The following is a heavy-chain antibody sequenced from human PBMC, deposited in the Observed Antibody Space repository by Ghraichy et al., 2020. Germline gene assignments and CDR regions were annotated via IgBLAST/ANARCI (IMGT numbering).Heavy chain of an antibody. V-gene: IGHV3-11*06. CDR2: ISYSTSYT. Sequence: GVSLRLSCAASGFTFSDYYMSWVRQAPGKGLEWVSYISYSTSYTNYADSVKGRFTISRDNAKNSLYLQMSSLRAEDTAVYYCARGIRGFLESNNGMDVWGPGTTVTVSS. J-gene: IGHJ6*02. D-gene: IGHD3-3*01. CDR1: GFTFSDYY. CDR3: ARGIRGFLESNNGMDV.